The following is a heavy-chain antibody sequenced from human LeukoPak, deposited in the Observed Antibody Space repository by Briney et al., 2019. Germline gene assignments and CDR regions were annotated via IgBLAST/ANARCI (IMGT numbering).Heavy chain of an antibody. Sequence: SETLSLTCTVSGGSISSYYWSWIRQPPGKGLEWIGYIHYSGSTNYHPSLKSRVTMSVDTSENQLSLKLSSVTAADTAVYYCARQAVTTDFDYWGQGTLVTVSS. CDR3: ARQAVTTDFDY. CDR1: GGSISSYY. V-gene: IGHV4-59*08. J-gene: IGHJ4*02. D-gene: IGHD4-11*01. CDR2: IHYSGST.